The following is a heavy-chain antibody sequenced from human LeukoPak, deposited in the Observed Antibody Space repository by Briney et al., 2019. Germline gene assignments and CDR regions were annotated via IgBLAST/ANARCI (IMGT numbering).Heavy chain of an antibody. V-gene: IGHV3-7*01. CDR2: IKQDGSEK. CDR3: ARSGGSGYSHFDY. J-gene: IGHJ4*02. D-gene: IGHD3-22*01. CDR1: GFTFSSYW. Sequence: PGGSLRLSCAASGFTFSSYWMSWVRQAPGKGLEWVANIKQDGSEKYYVDSVKGRFTISRDNAKNSLYLQMNSLRAEDTAVYYCARSGGSGYSHFDYWGQGTLVTVSS.